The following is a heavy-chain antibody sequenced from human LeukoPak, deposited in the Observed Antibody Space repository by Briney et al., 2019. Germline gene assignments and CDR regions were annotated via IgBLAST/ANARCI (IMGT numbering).Heavy chain of an antibody. J-gene: IGHJ6*02. V-gene: IGHV1-18*01. Sequence: ASVKVSCKASGYTFTSYGISWVRQAPGQGLEWMGWISAYNGNTNYAQKLQGRVTMTTDTSTSTAYMELRSLRSDDTAVYYCARDPAITYYYYGMDVWGQGTTATVSS. CDR3: ARDPAITYYYYGMDV. CDR1: GYTFTSYG. D-gene: IGHD1-14*01. CDR2: ISAYNGNT.